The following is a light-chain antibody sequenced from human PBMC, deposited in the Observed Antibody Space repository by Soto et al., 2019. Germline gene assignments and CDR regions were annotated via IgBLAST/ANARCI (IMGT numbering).Light chain of an antibody. CDR3: QQYNSYSPYT. CDR1: QTISSW. CDR2: KAS. J-gene: IGKJ2*01. Sequence: DIQMTQSPSTLSASVGDRVTITCRARQTISSWLAWYQQKPGKAPRLLIYKASSLESGVPSRFGGSGSGTEFTLTISNLQPDNFANYDCQQYNSYSPYTFGQGPKLEI. V-gene: IGKV1-5*03.